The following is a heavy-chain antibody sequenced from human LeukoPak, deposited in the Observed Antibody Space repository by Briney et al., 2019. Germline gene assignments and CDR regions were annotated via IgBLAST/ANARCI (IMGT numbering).Heavy chain of an antibody. CDR3: AREHWDFDY. D-gene: IGHD7-27*01. J-gene: IGHJ4*02. Sequence: GGSLRLSCAASGFTFSSYAMTWVRQAPGKGLEWVSEISGSGESTYYGDSVKVRFTISRDNSKNTLYLQMNSLRAGDTVIYYCAREHWDFDYWGQGTLVTVSS. CDR2: ISGSGEST. CDR1: GFTFSSYA. V-gene: IGHV3-23*01.